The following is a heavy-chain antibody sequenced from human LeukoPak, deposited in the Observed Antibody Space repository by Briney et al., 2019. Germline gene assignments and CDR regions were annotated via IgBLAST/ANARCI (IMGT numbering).Heavy chain of an antibody. Sequence: SETLSLTCTVSGGSISSYYWSWIRQPPGQGLEWIGYIYYSGSTNYNPSLKSRVTISVDTSKNQFSLKLSSVTAADTAVYYCAREGMYYYDSSGYSRSAALDYWGQGTLVTVSS. CDR1: GGSISSYY. V-gene: IGHV4-59*01. D-gene: IGHD3-22*01. J-gene: IGHJ4*02. CDR3: AREGMYYYDSSGYSRSAALDY. CDR2: IYYSGST.